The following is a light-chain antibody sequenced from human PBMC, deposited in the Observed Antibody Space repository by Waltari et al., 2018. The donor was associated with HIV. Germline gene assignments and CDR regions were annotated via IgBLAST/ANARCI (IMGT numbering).Light chain of an antibody. CDR2: EVS. Sequence: QSALTQPPSASGSPGQSVTTSCTGTSSDVGGYNSVSWYQQHPGKAPKLMIYEVSKRPSGVPDRFSGSKSGNTASLTVSGLQAEDEADYYCSSYAGSNNHVVFGGGTKLTVL. CDR3: SSYAGSNNHVV. V-gene: IGLV2-8*01. J-gene: IGLJ2*01. CDR1: SSDVGGYNS.